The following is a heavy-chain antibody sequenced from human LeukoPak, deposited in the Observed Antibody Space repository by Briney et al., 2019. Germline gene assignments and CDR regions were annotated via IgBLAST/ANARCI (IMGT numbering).Heavy chain of an antibody. Sequence: VSVKVSCKASGYTFTSYGISWVRQAPGQGLEWMGWISAYNGNTNYAQKLQGRVTMTADTSTSTAYMELRSLRSDDTAVYYCARSYYGSGSYSTAWFDPWGQGTLVTVSS. D-gene: IGHD3-10*01. J-gene: IGHJ5*02. CDR1: GYTFTSYG. V-gene: IGHV1-18*01. CDR2: ISAYNGNT. CDR3: ARSYYGSGSYSTAWFDP.